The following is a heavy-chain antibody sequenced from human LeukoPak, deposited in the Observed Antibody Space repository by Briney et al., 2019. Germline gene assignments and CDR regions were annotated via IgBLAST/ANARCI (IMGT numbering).Heavy chain of an antibody. D-gene: IGHD6-13*01. CDR1: GFTFRTYA. Sequence: GGSLRLSCGASGFTFRTYAMSWVRQAPGKGLEWVSGISDGGGRTFYAESVKGRFTVSRDNSKNTLYLRMSSLGAEDTAIYYCTKNQILDDTGSWYAYWGQGTLVTVSS. CDR3: TKNQILDDTGSWYAY. CDR2: ISDGGGRT. J-gene: IGHJ4*02. V-gene: IGHV3-23*01.